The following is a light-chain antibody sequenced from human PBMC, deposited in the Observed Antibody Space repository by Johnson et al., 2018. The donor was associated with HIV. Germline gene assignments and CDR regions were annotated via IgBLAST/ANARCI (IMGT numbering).Light chain of an antibody. Sequence: QSVLTQPPSVSAAPGQRVNISCSGNISNIESYFVSWYQQLPGAAPTLLIYEDNKRPSGIPDRFSGSKSDTSATLGIPGLHTGDEADYYCGAWDSSLRTAFFGTGTKVTVL. CDR2: EDN. V-gene: IGLV1-51*02. J-gene: IGLJ1*01. CDR1: ISNIESYF. CDR3: GAWDSSLRTAF.